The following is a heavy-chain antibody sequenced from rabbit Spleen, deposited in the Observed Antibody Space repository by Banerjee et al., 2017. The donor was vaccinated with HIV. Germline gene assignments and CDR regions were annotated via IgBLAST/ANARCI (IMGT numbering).Heavy chain of an antibody. J-gene: IGHJ6*01. V-gene: IGHV1S45*01. Sequence: QEQLVESGGGLVQPEGSLTLTCTASGFSFSSSYYMCWVRQAPGKGLESIACIYAGSSGSTYYASWAKGRFTISKSSSTTVTLQMTRLTAADTATYFCVRDTASSFSSYGMDRWGPGTLVTVS. CDR2: IYAGSSGST. CDR1: GFSFSSSYY. D-gene: IGHD8-1*01. CDR3: VRDTASSFSSYGMDR.